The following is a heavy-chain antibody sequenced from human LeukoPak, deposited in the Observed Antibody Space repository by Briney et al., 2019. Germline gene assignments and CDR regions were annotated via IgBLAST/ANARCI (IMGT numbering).Heavy chain of an antibody. J-gene: IGHJ4*02. D-gene: IGHD6-13*01. CDR3: AKDPVIAAAGTGFDY. Sequence: PGGSLRLSCAASGFTFSSYGMHWVRQAPGKGLEWVAFIRYDGSNKYYADSVKGRFTISRDNSKNTLYLQMNSLRAEDTAVYYCAKDPVIAAAGTGFDYWGQGTLVTVSS. CDR1: GFTFSSYG. CDR2: IRYDGSNK. V-gene: IGHV3-30*02.